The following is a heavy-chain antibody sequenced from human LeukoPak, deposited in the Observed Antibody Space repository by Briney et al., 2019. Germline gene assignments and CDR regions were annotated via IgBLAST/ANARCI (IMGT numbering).Heavy chain of an antibody. Sequence: SQTLSLTCTVSGGSISSGGYYWSWIRQPPGKGLEWIGYIYHSGSTYYNPSLKSRVTISVDRSKNQFSLKLSSVTAADTAVYYCARDPSGSYFDYWGQGTLVTVSS. V-gene: IGHV4-30-2*01. D-gene: IGHD1-26*01. J-gene: IGHJ4*02. CDR1: GGSISSGGYY. CDR2: IYHSGST. CDR3: ARDPSGSYFDY.